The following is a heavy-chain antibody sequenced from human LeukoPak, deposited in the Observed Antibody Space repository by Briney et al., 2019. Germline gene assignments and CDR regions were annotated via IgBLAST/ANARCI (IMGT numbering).Heavy chain of an antibody. CDR1: GYTFTGYY. CDR2: INPNSGGA. CDR3: ARSTHYYDSSGRTEGFDY. V-gene: IGHV1-2*02. Sequence: ASVKVSCKASGYTFTGYYMHWVRQAPGQGLEWMGWINPNSGGANYAQKFQGRVTMTRDTSISTAYMELSRLRSDDTAVYYCARSTHYYDSSGRTEGFDYWGQGTLVTVSS. D-gene: IGHD3-22*01. J-gene: IGHJ4*02.